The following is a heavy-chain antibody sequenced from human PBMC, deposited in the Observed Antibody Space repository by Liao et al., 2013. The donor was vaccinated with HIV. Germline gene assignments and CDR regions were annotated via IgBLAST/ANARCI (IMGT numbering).Heavy chain of an antibody. J-gene: IGHJ6*03. Sequence: QLQLQESGSGLVKPSQTLSLTCAVSGGSISSGGYSWSWIRQPPGKGLEWIGYIYHSGSTYYNPSLKSRVTISVDTSKNQFSLKLSSVTAADTAVYYCARAVTSLTYYYYYMDVWGKGTTVTVSS. CDR1: GGSISSGGYS. V-gene: IGHV4-30-2*01. CDR2: IYHSGST. CDR3: ARAVTSLTYYYYYMDV. D-gene: IGHD4-17*01.